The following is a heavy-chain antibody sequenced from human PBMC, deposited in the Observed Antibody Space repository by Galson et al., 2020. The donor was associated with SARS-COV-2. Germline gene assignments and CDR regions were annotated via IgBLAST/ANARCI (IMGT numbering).Heavy chain of an antibody. CDR2: IYSGGST. Sequence: GESLKISCAGSGFTISGNYMSWVRQAPGKGLEWVSVIYSGGSTYYADSVKGRFTISRDNSKNMLYLQMNSLRAEDTAVYYCAREGGTTRFYFDYWGQGTLGTVSA. CDR3: AREGGTTRFYFDY. J-gene: IGHJ4*02. CDR1: GFTISGNY. D-gene: IGHD2-2*01. V-gene: IGHV3-66*01.